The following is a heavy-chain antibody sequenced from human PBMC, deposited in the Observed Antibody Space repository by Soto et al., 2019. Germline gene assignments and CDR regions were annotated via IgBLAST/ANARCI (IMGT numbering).Heavy chain of an antibody. Sequence: EVQLLESGGGLVQPGESLRLSCAASGFTFSSYAMSWVRQAPGKGREWVSVISGSDDSTYYAASVKGRFTISRDNSKNTLYLQMNSLRAEDTAVYYCAKRSSSSTFDYWGQGTLVTVSS. CDR1: GFTFSSYA. CDR3: AKRSSSSTFDY. V-gene: IGHV3-23*01. CDR2: ISGSDDST. D-gene: IGHD6-6*01. J-gene: IGHJ4*02.